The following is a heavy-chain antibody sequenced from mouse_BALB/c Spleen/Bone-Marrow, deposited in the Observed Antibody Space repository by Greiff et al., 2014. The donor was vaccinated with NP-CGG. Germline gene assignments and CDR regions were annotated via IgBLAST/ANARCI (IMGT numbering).Heavy chain of an antibody. V-gene: IGHV1-18*01. CDR1: GYTFTEYT. D-gene: IGHD1-2*01. CDR3: ARKDYGYNYVMDY. J-gene: IGHJ4*01. CDR2: INPNNGGT. Sequence: EVQLQQSGPELVMPGASVKISCKTSGYTFTEYTMHWVKQSHGKSLEWIGGINPNNGGTIYNQKFKGKATLTVDKSSSTAYMELRSLTSEDSAVYYCARKDYGYNYVMDYWGQGTSVTVSS.